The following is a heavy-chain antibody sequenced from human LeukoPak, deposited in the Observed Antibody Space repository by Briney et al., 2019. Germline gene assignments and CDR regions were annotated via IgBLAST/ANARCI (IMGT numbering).Heavy chain of an antibody. Sequence: GGSLRLSCAASGFSLSDYFLTWIRQAPGRGLEWISGISTSSTSIYYADSVKGRFTVPRDNGKNLLYLQMNSLRAEDTAVYYCVRDQSYYGVWGQGTLVTVSS. D-gene: IGHD2-21*01. V-gene: IGHV3-11*01. J-gene: IGHJ4*02. CDR2: ISTSSTSI. CDR1: GFSLSDYF. CDR3: VRDQSYYGV.